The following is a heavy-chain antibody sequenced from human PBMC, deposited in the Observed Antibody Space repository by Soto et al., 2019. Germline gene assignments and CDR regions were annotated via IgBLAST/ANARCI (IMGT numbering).Heavy chain of an antibody. CDR2: INPNNGGT. Sequence: ASVKVSCKTSGYFFPSYYIHWVRQAPGQGLEWMGWINPNNGGTNSAQKFQGRVTMTSDTSINTAYMEITSLRSDDTALYYCAREVTYGGGSFSLGLWGQGTLVTVSS. CDR1: GYFFPSYY. J-gene: IGHJ4*02. V-gene: IGHV1-2*02. CDR3: AREVTYGGGSFSLGL. D-gene: IGHD3-10*01.